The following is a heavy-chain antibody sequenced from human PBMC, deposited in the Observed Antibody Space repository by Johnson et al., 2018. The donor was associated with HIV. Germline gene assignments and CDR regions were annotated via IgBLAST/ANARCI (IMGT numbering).Heavy chain of an antibody. Sequence: EVQLVESGGGVVRLGGSLRVSCTASGFNFDDYGLSWVRQVPGKGLEWVAGANWSGISTGYADSVKGRFTISRDNSKHSLYPQLDHLRAEDTALYYCARVSKGFTVSGVVILPTGAFDIWGRGTMVTVSS. D-gene: IGHD3-3*01. J-gene: IGHJ3*02. CDR3: ARVSKGFTVSGVVILPTGAFDI. V-gene: IGHV3-20*04. CDR2: ANWSGIST. CDR1: GFNFDDYG.